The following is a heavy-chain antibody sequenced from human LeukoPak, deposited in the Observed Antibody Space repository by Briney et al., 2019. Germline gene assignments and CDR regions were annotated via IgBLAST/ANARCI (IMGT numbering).Heavy chain of an antibody. V-gene: IGHV3-30*18. CDR1: GFTFSSYG. D-gene: IGHD3-22*01. J-gene: IGHJ4*02. CDR2: ISYDGNNK. CDR3: AKDLTYYYDISGSYYGYYFDY. Sequence: GRSLRLSCAASGFTFSSYGMHWVRQAPGKGLECVAVISYDGNNKYSADSVKGRFTISRDNSKNTLYLQMNSLRPEDTAVYYCAKDLTYYYDISGSYYGYYFDYWGQGTLVTVSS.